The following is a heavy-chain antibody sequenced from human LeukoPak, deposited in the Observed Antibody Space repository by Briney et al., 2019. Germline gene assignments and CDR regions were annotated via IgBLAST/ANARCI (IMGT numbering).Heavy chain of an antibody. CDR3: ARDRTYYDFWSGYYPHDAFDI. Sequence: GGSLRLSCATSGFTFRNYSMNWVRQAPGKGLEWVSYISSSSSTIYYADSVKGRFTISRDNAKNSLYLQMNSLRAEDTAVYYCARDRTYYDFWSGYYPHDAFDIWGQGTMVTVSS. D-gene: IGHD3-3*01. J-gene: IGHJ3*02. CDR1: GFTFRNYS. V-gene: IGHV3-48*01. CDR2: ISSSSSTI.